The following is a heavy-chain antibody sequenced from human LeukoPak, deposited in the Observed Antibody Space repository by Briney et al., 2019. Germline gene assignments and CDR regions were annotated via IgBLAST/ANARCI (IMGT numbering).Heavy chain of an antibody. Sequence: QTGGSLRLSCAASGFTFSSYSMNWVRQAPGKGREWVSYISSRSSTIYYADSVKGRFTISRDNAKNSLYLQMNSLRDEDTAVYYCARLGAHYGSGRDYYYYGMDVWGQGTTVTVSS. V-gene: IGHV3-48*02. J-gene: IGHJ6*02. CDR1: GFTFSSYS. CDR3: ARLGAHYGSGRDYYYYGMDV. CDR2: ISSRSSTI. D-gene: IGHD3-10*01.